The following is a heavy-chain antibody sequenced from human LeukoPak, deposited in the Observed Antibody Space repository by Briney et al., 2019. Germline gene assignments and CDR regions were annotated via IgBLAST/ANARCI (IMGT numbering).Heavy chain of an antibody. Sequence: SETLSLTCAVYGGSFSGYYWSWIRQPPGKGLEWIGEINHSGSTNYNPSLKSRVTISVDTSKNQFSLKLTSVTAADTAVYFCARSRGGFGDYGSWFDPWGQGTLVTVSS. J-gene: IGHJ5*02. D-gene: IGHD4-17*01. CDR2: INHSGST. CDR1: GGSFSGYY. V-gene: IGHV4-34*01. CDR3: ARSRGGFGDYGSWFDP.